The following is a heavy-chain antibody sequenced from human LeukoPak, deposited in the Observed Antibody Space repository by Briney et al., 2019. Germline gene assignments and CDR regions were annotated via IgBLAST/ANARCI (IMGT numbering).Heavy chain of an antibody. CDR2: IYYSGST. D-gene: IGHD3-10*01. V-gene: IGHV4-59*01. J-gene: IGHJ3*02. CDR1: GGSISSYY. Sequence: SETLSLTCTVSGGSISSYYWSWLRQPPGKGREWIGYIYYSGSTNYNPSLKSRVTISVDTSKNQFSLKLSSVTAADTAVYYCARDKGGTLWFGEFDAFDIWGQGTMVTVSS. CDR3: ARDKGGTLWFGEFDAFDI.